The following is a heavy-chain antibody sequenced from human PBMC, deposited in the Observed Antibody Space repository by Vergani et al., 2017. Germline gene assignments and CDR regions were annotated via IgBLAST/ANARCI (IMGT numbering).Heavy chain of an antibody. Sequence: ELQLVQSGAEVKKPGESLKISCTGSGYSFTSYWIGWVRQMPRKGLEWMGIIYPGDSDTRYSPSFQGHVTISADKSISPAYLQWSSLTASDAAMYYCARSPGDYDSNLFDPWGQGTLVTVSS. CDR1: GYSFTSYW. CDR3: ARSPGDYDSNLFDP. V-gene: IGHV5-51*01. D-gene: IGHD4-17*01. J-gene: IGHJ5*02. CDR2: IYPGDSDT.